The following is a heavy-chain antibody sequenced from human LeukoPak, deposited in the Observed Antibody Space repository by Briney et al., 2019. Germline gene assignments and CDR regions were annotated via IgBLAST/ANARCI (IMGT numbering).Heavy chain of an antibody. J-gene: IGHJ4*02. V-gene: IGHV3-30-3*01. CDR3: AREGVPWGYYYDSSGYYY. Sequence: PGGSLRLSCAASGFTFSSYAMHWVRQAPGKGLEWVAVISYDGSNKYYADSVKGRFTISRDNPKNTLYLQMNSLRAEDTAVYYCAREGVPWGYYYDSSGYYYWGQGTLVTVSS. CDR1: GFTFSSYA. CDR2: ISYDGSNK. D-gene: IGHD3-22*01.